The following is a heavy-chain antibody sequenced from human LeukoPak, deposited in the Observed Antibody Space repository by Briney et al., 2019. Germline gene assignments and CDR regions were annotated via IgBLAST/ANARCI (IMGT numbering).Heavy chain of an antibody. CDR3: ARDYGGYEDY. J-gene: IGHJ4*02. Sequence: SETLSLTCTVSGGSISSYYRSWIRQPPGKGLEWIGYIYYSGSTNYNPSLKSRVTISVDTSKNQFSLKLSSVTAADTAVYYCARDYGGYEDYWGQGTLVTVSS. V-gene: IGHV4-59*01. CDR2: IYYSGST. D-gene: IGHD5-12*01. CDR1: GGSISSYY.